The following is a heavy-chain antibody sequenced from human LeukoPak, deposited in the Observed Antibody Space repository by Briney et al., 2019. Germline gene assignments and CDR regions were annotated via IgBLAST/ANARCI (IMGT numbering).Heavy chain of an antibody. Sequence: PGGSLRLPCAASGFTFSGYWMHWVRQAPGKGLVWVSRINGDGSGTNYDDSVKGRFTISRDNAKNTLYLQMNSLRAEDTAVYYCARGGYTYGPATLGALDIWGPGTMVPVSS. D-gene: IGHD5-18*01. V-gene: IGHV3-74*01. CDR3: ARGGYTYGPATLGALDI. J-gene: IGHJ3*02. CDR1: GFTFSGYW. CDR2: INGDGSGT.